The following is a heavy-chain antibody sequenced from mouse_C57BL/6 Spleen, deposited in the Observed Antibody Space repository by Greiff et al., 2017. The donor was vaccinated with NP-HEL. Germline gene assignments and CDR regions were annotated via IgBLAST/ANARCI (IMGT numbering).Heavy chain of an antibody. J-gene: IGHJ4*01. V-gene: IGHV1-69*01. Sequence: QVQLQQPGAELVMPGASVKLSCKASGYTFTSYWMHWVKQRPGQGLEWIGEIDPSDSYTNYNQKFKGKSTLTVDKSSSTAYMQLSSLTSEDSAVYYCARDGSSDYAMDYWGQGTSVTVSS. D-gene: IGHD3-2*02. CDR3: ARDGSSDYAMDY. CDR1: GYTFTSYW. CDR2: IDPSDSYT.